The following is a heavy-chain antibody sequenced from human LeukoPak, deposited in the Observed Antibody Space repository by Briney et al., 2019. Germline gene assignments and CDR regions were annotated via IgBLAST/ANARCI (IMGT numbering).Heavy chain of an antibody. Sequence: PSETLSLTCTVSGGSINSGGYYWSRIRQHPGKGLEWIGYIYYNGATYYKPSLQSQVTISLDTSKNQFSLRLSSATAADTAVYYCARELEMGTYYFDYWGQGTLVTVSS. J-gene: IGHJ4*02. CDR3: ARELEMGTYYFDY. D-gene: IGHD5-24*01. CDR1: GGSINSGGYY. V-gene: IGHV4-31*01. CDR2: IYYNGAT.